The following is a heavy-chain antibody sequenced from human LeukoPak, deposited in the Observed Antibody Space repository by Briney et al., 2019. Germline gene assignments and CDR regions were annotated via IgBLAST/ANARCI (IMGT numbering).Heavy chain of an antibody. CDR1: GFTFSSYG. Sequence: GGSLRLSCAASGFTFSSYGMHWVRQAPGKGLEWVAVISYDGGNKYYADSVKGRFTISRDNSKNTLYLQMNSLRAEDTAVYYCAKDQLGYCSSTGCYPSDYWGQGTLVTVSS. CDR3: AKDQLGYCSSTGCYPSDY. D-gene: IGHD2-2*01. CDR2: ISYDGGNK. V-gene: IGHV3-30*18. J-gene: IGHJ4*02.